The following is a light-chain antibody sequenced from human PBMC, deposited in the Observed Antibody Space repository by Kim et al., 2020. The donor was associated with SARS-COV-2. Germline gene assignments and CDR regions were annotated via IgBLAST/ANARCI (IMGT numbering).Light chain of an antibody. Sequence: AISSCCTSSHNSANNVVPWYQQLPGAAPKVLIYSNDKRPSGIPDRFSGSKSGPSATLGITGLQTGDEADYYCGACDSSLRGSLFGSGTQLTVL. CDR2: SND. J-gene: IGLJ3*02. V-gene: IGLV1-51*02. CDR3: GACDSSLRGSL. CDR1: SHNSANNV.